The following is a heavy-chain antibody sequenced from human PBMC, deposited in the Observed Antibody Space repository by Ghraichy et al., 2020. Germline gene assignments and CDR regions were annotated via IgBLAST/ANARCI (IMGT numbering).Heavy chain of an antibody. Sequence: SETLSLTCTVSGGSISSYYWSWIRQPPGKGLEWIGYIYYSGSTNYNPSLKSRVTISVDTSKNQFSLKLSSVTAADTAVYYCARRAYGDYGKNWFDPWGQGTLVTVSS. D-gene: IGHD4-17*01. J-gene: IGHJ5*02. V-gene: IGHV4-59*01. CDR2: IYYSGST. CDR3: ARRAYGDYGKNWFDP. CDR1: GGSISSYY.